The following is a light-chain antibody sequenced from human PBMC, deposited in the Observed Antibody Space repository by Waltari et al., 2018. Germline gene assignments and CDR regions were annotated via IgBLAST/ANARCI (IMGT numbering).Light chain of an antibody. CDR3: ASYNPGSTLV. Sequence: QSALTQPASVSGSPGQSITISCTGSSSDVVRYNYVSWYQQFPDRAPKLIIYDVTNRPSGVSNRFSGSKSANTASLTISGLQPEDEAEYYCASYNPGSTLVFGGGTKLTVL. CDR2: DVT. V-gene: IGLV2-14*01. CDR1: SSDVVRYNY. J-gene: IGLJ3*02.